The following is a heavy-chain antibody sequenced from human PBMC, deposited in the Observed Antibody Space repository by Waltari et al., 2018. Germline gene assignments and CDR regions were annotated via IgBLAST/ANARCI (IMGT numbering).Heavy chain of an antibody. V-gene: IGHV3-30*01. CDR1: GFTFRSYA. D-gene: IGHD3-3*01. Sequence: QVQLVESGGGVVQPGRSLRLSCAASGFTFRSYAMHWVRQAPGKGLEWVAVISYDGSNKYYADSVKGRFTISRDNSKNTLYLQMNSLRAEDTAVYYCASGVYDFWSGYYGDGFDYWGQGTLVTVSS. J-gene: IGHJ4*02. CDR2: ISYDGSNK. CDR3: ASGVYDFWSGYYGDGFDY.